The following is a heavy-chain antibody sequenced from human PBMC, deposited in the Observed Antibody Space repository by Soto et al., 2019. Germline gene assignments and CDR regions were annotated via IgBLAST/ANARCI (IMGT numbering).Heavy chain of an antibody. CDR2: INPNGGST. CDR3: ARAAWTTVTNRLNDVFDV. V-gene: IGHV1-46*03. CDR1: GYTFTNYY. Sequence: QVQLVQSGAEVKKPGASVRVSCKASGYTFTNYYIDWVRQAPGQGLEWMGIINPNGGSTTYVQKLQGKVTMTRDTTTSTVYMKMSSLRSEDTALYYCARAAWTTVTNRLNDVFDVWGQGTMVTVSS. D-gene: IGHD4-4*01. J-gene: IGHJ3*01.